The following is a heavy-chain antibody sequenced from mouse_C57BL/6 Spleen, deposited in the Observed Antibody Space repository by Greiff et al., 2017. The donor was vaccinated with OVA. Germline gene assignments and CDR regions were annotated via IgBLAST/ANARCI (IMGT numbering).Heavy chain of an antibody. Sequence: EVKVEESGGGLVKPGGSLKLSCAASGFTFSSYAMSWVRQTPEKRLEWVATISDGGSYTYYPDNVKGRFTISRDNAKNNLYLQMSHLKSEDTAMYYCARDSNYVLDYWGQGTTLTVSS. CDR2: ISDGGSYT. CDR3: ARDSNYVLDY. CDR1: GFTFSSYA. V-gene: IGHV5-4*01. J-gene: IGHJ2*01. D-gene: IGHD2-5*01.